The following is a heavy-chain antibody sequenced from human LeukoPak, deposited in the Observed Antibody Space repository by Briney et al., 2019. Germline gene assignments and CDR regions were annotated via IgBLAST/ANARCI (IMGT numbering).Heavy chain of an antibody. Sequence: ASVKVSCKASGGTFSSYAISWVRQAPGQGLEWMGGIIPIFGTANYAQKFQGRVTITADESTSTAHMELSSLRSEDTAVYYCASRECSGGSCYSGKFDYWGQGALVTVSS. CDR1: GGTFSSYA. CDR2: IIPIFGTA. J-gene: IGHJ4*02. D-gene: IGHD2-15*01. CDR3: ASRECSGGSCYSGKFDY. V-gene: IGHV1-69*13.